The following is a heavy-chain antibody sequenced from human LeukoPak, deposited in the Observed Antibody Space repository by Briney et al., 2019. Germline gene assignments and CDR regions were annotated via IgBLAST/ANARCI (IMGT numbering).Heavy chain of an antibody. CDR1: GASIRSGDYY. CDR3: ARESWQRRGFDY. D-gene: IGHD6-13*01. J-gene: IGHJ4*02. Sequence: PSQTLSLTCTVSGASIRSGDYYWSWIRQPPGKGLEWIGYIYDSGSTNYNPSLKSRVTISVDTSKNQFSLKLSSVTAADTAVYYCARESWQRRGFDYWGQGTLVTVSS. V-gene: IGHV4-30-4*01. CDR2: IYDSGST.